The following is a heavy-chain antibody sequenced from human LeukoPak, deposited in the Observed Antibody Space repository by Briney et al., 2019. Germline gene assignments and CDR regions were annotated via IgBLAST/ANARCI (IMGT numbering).Heavy chain of an antibody. CDR2: ISYDGSNK. D-gene: IGHD3-16*01. Sequence: QPGRSLRLSCAASGFTFSSYGMHWVRQAPGKGLEWVAVISYDGSNKYYADSVKGRFTISRDNSKSTVYLQMSSLRVEDTAVYYCVKDGVSFDSVWGPFDLWGQGTLDTVSS. CDR3: VKDGVSFDSVWGPFDL. CDR1: GFTFSSYG. V-gene: IGHV3-30*18. J-gene: IGHJ4*02.